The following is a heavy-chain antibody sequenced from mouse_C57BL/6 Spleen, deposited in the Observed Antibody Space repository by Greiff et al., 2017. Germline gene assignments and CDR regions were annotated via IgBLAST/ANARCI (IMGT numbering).Heavy chain of an antibody. CDR1: GYTFTSYW. CDR3: ARSNYGNYDYFDY. Sequence: VQLQQSGAELVKPGASVKLSCKASGYTFTSYWMHWVKQRPGQGLEWIGMIHPNSGSTNYNEKFKSKATLTVDKSSSTAYMQLSSLTSEDSAVYYCARSNYGNYDYFDYWGQGTTLTVSS. J-gene: IGHJ2*01. V-gene: IGHV1-64*01. CDR2: IHPNSGST. D-gene: IGHD2-1*01.